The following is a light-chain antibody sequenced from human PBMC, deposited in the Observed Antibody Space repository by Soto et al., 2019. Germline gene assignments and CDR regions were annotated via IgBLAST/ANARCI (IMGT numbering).Light chain of an antibody. J-gene: IGKJ4*01. CDR2: KAS. CDR3: QQYNSHDDIA. CDR1: QTIRKS. Sequence: DIQMTQSPSSLSASVGDTISITCRSFQTIRKSLNWYQQKPGKAPKLLIYKASSLESGVPSRFSGSGSGTEFTLTISSLQPDDSATYYCQQYNSHDDIAFGRGTKVDIK. V-gene: IGKV1-5*03.